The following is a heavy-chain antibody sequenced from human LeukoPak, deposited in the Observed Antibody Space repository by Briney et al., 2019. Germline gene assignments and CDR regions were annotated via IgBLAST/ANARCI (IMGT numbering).Heavy chain of an antibody. Sequence: SETLSLTCAVSGGSFSGYYWSWIRQPPGKGLEWIGEINHSGSTNYNPSLKSRVTISVDTSKNQFSLKLSSVTAADTAVYYCARGGSRKPRANFDYWGQGTLVTVSS. CDR2: INHSGST. J-gene: IGHJ4*02. V-gene: IGHV4-34*01. D-gene: IGHD3-10*01. CDR1: GGSFSGYY. CDR3: ARGGSRKPRANFDY.